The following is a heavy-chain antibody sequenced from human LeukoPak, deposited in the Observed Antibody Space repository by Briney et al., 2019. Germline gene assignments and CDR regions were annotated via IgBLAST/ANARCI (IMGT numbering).Heavy chain of an antibody. CDR1: GXTFEDYG. D-gene: IGHD1-1*01. CDR2: INWNGGST. V-gene: IGHV3-20*04. Sequence: GGSLRLSCAASGXTFEDYGMSWVRQVPGKGLEWVSGINWNGGSTGYADSVKGRFTISRDNAKNSLYLQMNSLRAEDTALHYCARVARRGIGAFNIWGQGTMVIVSS. CDR3: ARVARRGIGAFNI. J-gene: IGHJ3*02.